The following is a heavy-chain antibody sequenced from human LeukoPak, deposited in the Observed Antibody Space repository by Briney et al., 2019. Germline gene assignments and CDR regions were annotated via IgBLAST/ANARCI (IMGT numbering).Heavy chain of an antibody. D-gene: IGHD3-16*01. V-gene: IGHV3-21*01. CDR3: ARESAVLSPHFDY. J-gene: IGHJ4*02. Sequence: GGSLRLSCAASGFTFSSYSMNWVRQAPGKGLEWVSSISSSSSYIYYADSVKGRFTISRDNAKNSPYLQMNSLRAEDTAVYYCARESAVLSPHFDYWGQGTLVTVSS. CDR1: GFTFSSYS. CDR2: ISSSSSYI.